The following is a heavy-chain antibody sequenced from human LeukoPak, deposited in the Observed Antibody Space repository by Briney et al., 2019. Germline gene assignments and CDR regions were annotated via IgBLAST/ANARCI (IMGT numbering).Heavy chain of an antibody. J-gene: IGHJ6*03. V-gene: IGHV4-30-4*01. Sequence: PSQTLSLTCTVSGGSINSDDYYWTWIRQPPGKGLEWIGYIYYSGSTYYNPSLKSRVTISVDTSKNQFSLKLSSVTAADTAVYYCARYSSSWGVYYMDVWGKGTTVTVSS. D-gene: IGHD6-13*01. CDR3: ARYSSSWGVYYMDV. CDR2: IYYSGST. CDR1: GGSINSDDYY.